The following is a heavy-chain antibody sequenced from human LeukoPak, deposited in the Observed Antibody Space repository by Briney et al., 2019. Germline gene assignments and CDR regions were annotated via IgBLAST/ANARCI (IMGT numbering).Heavy chain of an antibody. V-gene: IGHV4-59*01. CDR2: IYYSGST. D-gene: IGHD6-19*01. J-gene: IGHJ4*02. Sequence: PSETLSLTCTVSGGSISNYYWSWIRQSPVKGLEWIGFIYYSGSTNYNPSLKSRVTISVDTSKNQFSLRLNSMTAEDTAVYYCAREHRGAVSGNPLGYWGQGTLVTVSS. CDR1: GGSISNYY. CDR3: AREHRGAVSGNPLGY.